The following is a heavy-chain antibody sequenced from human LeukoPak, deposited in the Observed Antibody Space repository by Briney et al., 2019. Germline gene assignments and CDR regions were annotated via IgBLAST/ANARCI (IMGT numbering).Heavy chain of an antibody. CDR2: IYHSGST. V-gene: IGHV4-38-2*01. J-gene: IGHJ3*02. CDR3: ARSRNWNYVRAFDI. Sequence: PSETLSLTCAVSGYSISSGYYWGWIRQPPGKGLEWIGSIYHSGSTYYNPSLKSRVTISVDTSKNQFSLKLSSVTAADTAVSYCARSRNWNYVRAFDIWGQGTVVTVSS. D-gene: IGHD1-7*01. CDR1: GYSISSGYY.